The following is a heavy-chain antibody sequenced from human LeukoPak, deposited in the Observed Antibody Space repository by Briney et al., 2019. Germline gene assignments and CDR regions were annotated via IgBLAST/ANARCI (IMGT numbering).Heavy chain of an antibody. CDR3: ASSAADYDILTGYLDAFDI. Sequence: SETLSLTCTVSGGSISSGSYYWNWIRQHPGKGLEWIGYIYYSGNSYYNPSLKSRVTISVDTSKNQFSLKLSSVTAADTAVYYCASSAADYDILTGYLDAFDIWGQGTMVTVSS. D-gene: IGHD3-9*01. CDR1: GGSISSGSYY. J-gene: IGHJ3*02. V-gene: IGHV4-31*03. CDR2: IYYSGNS.